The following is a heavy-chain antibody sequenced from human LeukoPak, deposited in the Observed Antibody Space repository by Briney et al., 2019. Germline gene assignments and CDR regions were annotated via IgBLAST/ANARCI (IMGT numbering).Heavy chain of an antibody. V-gene: IGHV1-2*02. Sequence: GASVKVSCKASGNTFTGYYMHWVRQAPGQGLEWMGWINPNSGGTNYAQKFQGRVTMTRDTSISTAYMELSRLRSDDTAVYYCARAPVKIDGLDYWGQGTLVTVSS. J-gene: IGHJ4*02. D-gene: IGHD2-8*01. CDR2: INPNSGGT. CDR3: ARAPVKIDGLDY. CDR1: GNTFTGYY.